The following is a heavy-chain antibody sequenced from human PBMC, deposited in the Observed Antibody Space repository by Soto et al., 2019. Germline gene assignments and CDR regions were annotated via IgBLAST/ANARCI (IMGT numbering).Heavy chain of an antibody. D-gene: IGHD3-10*01. CDR2: IYYDGST. Sequence: SETLSLTCSVSGGSITSTIDYWGWIRQSPGKGLEWIGNIYYDGSTFYNPSLKSRVTISVDTSKRQFSLRVSPVSAADTPVYYCARAGSARWRKWFDSWGHGTLVTVSS. CDR3: ARAGSARWRKWFDS. V-gene: IGHV4-39*01. CDR1: GGSITSTIDY. J-gene: IGHJ5*01.